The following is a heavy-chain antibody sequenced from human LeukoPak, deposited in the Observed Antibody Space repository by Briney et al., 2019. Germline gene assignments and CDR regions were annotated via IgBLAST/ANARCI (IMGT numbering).Heavy chain of an antibody. V-gene: IGHV3-7*01. CDR1: GFNFSRYG. J-gene: IGHJ6*03. CDR2: IKQDGSDK. CDR3: ARVGRFLEWPYYYYYMDV. D-gene: IGHD3-3*01. Sequence: GGSLRLSCAASGFNFSRYGTSWVRQAPGKGLEWVANIKQDGSDKYYVDSVKGRFTISRDNAKNSLYLQMNSLRAEDTAVYYCARVGRFLEWPYYYYYMDVWGKGTTVTVSS.